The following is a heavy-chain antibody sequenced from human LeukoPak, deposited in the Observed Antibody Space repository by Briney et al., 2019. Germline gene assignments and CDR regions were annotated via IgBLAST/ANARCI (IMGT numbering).Heavy chain of an antibody. J-gene: IGHJ5*02. Sequence: PSETLSLTCTVSGGPISRSGYYWGWIRQPPGKGLEWIGYIYYSGSTNYKPSLKSRVTISVDTSKNQFSLKLSSVTAADTAVYYCARGGYYGSGNDFRFDPWGQGTLVTVSS. CDR3: ARGGYYGSGNDFRFDP. CDR2: IYYSGST. D-gene: IGHD3-10*01. CDR1: GGPISRSGYY. V-gene: IGHV4-61*08.